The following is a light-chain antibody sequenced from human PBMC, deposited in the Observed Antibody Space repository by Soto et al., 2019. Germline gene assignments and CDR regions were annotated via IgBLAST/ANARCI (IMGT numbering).Light chain of an antibody. V-gene: IGKV3D-15*01. CDR2: GAS. CDR3: QQYKNWPRT. J-gene: IGKJ1*01. CDR1: QSVTSN. Sequence: EIVMTQSPATLSVSPGQRATLSCRASQSVTSNLAWYQQKPGQAPGLLIYGASSRATGILDRFSGSGSGTEFTLTISSLQSEDFAVYYCQQYKNWPRTFGQGTKVEIK.